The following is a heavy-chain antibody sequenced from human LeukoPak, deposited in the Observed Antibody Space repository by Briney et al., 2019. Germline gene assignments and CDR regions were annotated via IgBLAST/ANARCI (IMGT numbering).Heavy chain of an antibody. CDR1: GYTFTSYY. CDR2: INPSGGST. D-gene: IGHD1-26*01. J-gene: IGHJ3*02. CDR3: ARASGSYYDAFDI. Sequence: ASVKVSCKASGYTFTSYYMHWVRQAPGQGLEWMGIINPSGGSTSYAQKFQGRVTMTRNTSISTAYMELSSLRSEDTAVYYCARASGSYYDAFDIWGQGTMVTVSS. V-gene: IGHV1-46*01.